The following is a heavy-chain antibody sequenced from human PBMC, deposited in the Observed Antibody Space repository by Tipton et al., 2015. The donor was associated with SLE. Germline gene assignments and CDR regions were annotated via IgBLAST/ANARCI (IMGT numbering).Heavy chain of an antibody. V-gene: IGHV4-31*03. Sequence: LSLTCTVSGGSISSGGYYWSWIRQHPGKGLEWIGYICYSGSTYYNPSLKSRVTISVDTSKKQFSLKLSSVTAADTAVYYCARKDYDFWSGPDYWGQGTLVTVSS. J-gene: IGHJ4*02. CDR2: ICYSGST. CDR3: ARKDYDFWSGPDY. D-gene: IGHD3-3*01. CDR1: GGSISSGGYY.